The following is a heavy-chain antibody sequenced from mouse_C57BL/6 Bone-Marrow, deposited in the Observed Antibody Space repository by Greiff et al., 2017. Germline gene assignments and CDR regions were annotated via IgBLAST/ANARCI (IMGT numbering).Heavy chain of an antibody. CDR2: INPNNGGT. V-gene: IGHV1-26*01. CDR3: APAMAY. Sequence: VQLQQSGPELVKPGASVKISCKASGYTFTDYYMNWVKQSHGKSLEWIGDINPNNGGTSYNQKFKGKATLTVDKSSSTAYMELRSLTSEDSAVYYCAPAMAYWGQGTLVTVSA. J-gene: IGHJ3*01. CDR1: GYTFTDYY.